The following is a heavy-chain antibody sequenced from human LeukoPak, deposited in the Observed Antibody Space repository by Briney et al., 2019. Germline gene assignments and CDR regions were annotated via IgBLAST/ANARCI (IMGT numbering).Heavy chain of an antibody. Sequence: GRSLRLSCAASGFTFSSYAMHWVRQAPGKGLEWVAVISYDGSNKYYADSVKGRFTISRDNAKTSLYLQMNSLRAEDTAVYYCARDLSGVTGYTYGRGIDYWGQGTLVTVSS. CDR3: ARDLSGVTGYTYGRGIDY. J-gene: IGHJ4*02. D-gene: IGHD5-18*01. V-gene: IGHV3-30*04. CDR2: ISYDGSNK. CDR1: GFTFSSYA.